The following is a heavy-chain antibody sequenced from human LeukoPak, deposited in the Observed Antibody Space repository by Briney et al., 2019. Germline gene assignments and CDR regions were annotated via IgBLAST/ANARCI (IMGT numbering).Heavy chain of an antibody. CDR2: ISGSGGST. CDR1: GFTFSSYA. CDR3: AKGVGSPWLTGGNNYDY. Sequence: PGGSLRLSCAASGFTFSSYAMSWVRQAPGKGLEWVSAISGSGGSTYYADSVKGRFTISRDNSKNTLYLQMNSLRAEDTAVYYCAKGVGSPWLTGGNNYDYWGQGTLVTVSS. J-gene: IGHJ4*02. V-gene: IGHV3-23*01. D-gene: IGHD4-23*01.